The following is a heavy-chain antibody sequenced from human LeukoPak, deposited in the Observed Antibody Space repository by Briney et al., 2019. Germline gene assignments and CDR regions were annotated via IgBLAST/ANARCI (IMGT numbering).Heavy chain of an antibody. CDR3: GRVSVAGWLPIDY. V-gene: IGHV3-53*01. J-gene: IGHJ4*02. Sequence: GGSLRLSCAASGLTVSNNYMTWVRQAPGKGLEWLSIIYSAGPTDYPDSVKGRFAISRDNSKNTVYLQMNSLAAEDSAVYYCGRVSVAGWLPIDYWGQGILVTVSS. CDR1: GLTVSNNY. D-gene: IGHD5-12*01. CDR2: IYSAGPT.